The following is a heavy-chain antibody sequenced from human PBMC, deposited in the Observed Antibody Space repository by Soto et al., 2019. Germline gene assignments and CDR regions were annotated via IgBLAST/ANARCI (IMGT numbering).Heavy chain of an antibody. Sequence: SETLCLTCAVSGGSISRGCDSWSWIRQPPGKGLEWIGYIYHSGSTYYNPSLKSRVTISVDRSKNQFSLKLSSVTAADTAVYYCARVPDYWGQGTLVTVSS. CDR3: ARVPDY. CDR2: IYHSGST. J-gene: IGHJ4*02. V-gene: IGHV4-30-2*01. CDR1: GGSISRGCDS.